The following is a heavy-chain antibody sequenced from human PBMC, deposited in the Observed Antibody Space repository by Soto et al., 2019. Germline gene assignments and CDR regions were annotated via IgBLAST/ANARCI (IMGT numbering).Heavy chain of an antibody. CDR1: GGSISSYY. CDR3: ARRGTYNDYGDPEWYYYMCV. J-gene: IGHJ6*03. D-gene: IGHD4-17*01. CDR2: IYYSGST. V-gene: IGHV4-59*08. Sequence: QVQLQESGPGLVKPSETLSLTCTVSGGSISSYYWSWIRQPPGKGLEWIGYIYYSGSTNYNPSLKSRVTISVDTSKNQFSLKLSSVTAADTAVYYCARRGTYNDYGDPEWYYYMCVWGKGTTVTVAS.